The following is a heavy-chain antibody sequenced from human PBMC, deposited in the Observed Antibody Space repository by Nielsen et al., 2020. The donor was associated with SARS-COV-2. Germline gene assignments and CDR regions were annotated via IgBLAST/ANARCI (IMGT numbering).Heavy chain of an antibody. V-gene: IGHV3-53*04. CDR3: AKPVYCSGGSCYPEGFDI. Sequence: GESLKISCAASGFTVSSNYMSWVRQAPGKGLEWVSVIYSGGSTYYADSVKGRFTISRHNSKNTLYLQMNSLRAEDTAVYYCAKPVYCSGGSCYPEGFDIWGQGTMVTVSS. D-gene: IGHD2-15*01. J-gene: IGHJ3*02. CDR1: GFTVSSNY. CDR2: IYSGGST.